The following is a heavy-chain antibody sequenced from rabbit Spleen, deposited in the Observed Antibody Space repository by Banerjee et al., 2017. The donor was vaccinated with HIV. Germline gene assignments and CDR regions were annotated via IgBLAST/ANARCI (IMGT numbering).Heavy chain of an antibody. CDR3: VRGASSSGYYNL. Sequence: QDQLEESGGGLVKPEGSLALTCKASGFSFSSSDYICWVRQAPGKGLEWISCIAGSSSGFTYSATWAKGRFTISKTSSTTVTLQMTSLTAADTATYFCVRGASSSGYYNLWGPGTLVTVS. V-gene: IGHV1S45*01. CDR2: IAGSSSGFT. J-gene: IGHJ4*01. D-gene: IGHD1-1*01. CDR1: GFSFSSSDY.